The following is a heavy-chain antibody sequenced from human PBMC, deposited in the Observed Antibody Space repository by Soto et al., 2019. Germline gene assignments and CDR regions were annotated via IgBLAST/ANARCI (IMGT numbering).Heavy chain of an antibody. J-gene: IGHJ6*02. CDR3: ARDSGAKGNYYYGMDV. D-gene: IGHD7-27*01. CDR1: GFTFRTYG. Sequence: PGGSLRLSCAASGFTFRTYGMHWVRQAPGKGLEWVAVIWYDGSNKYYADSVMGRFTISRDNSKNTLYLQMNSLRAEDTAVYYCARDSGAKGNYYYGMDVWGQGTTVTVSS. V-gene: IGHV3-33*01. CDR2: IWYDGSNK.